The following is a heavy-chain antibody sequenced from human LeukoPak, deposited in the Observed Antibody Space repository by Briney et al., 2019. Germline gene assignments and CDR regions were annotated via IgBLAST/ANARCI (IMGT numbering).Heavy chain of an antibody. CDR3: VRNLAYDSFDI. CDR2: IKEDGSQK. V-gene: IGHV3-7*01. J-gene: IGHJ3*02. D-gene: IGHD3-16*01. Sequence: GGSLRLSCAASRFTFSSSWMAGVRQAPGKGLEWVATIKEDGSQKYYVDFVKGRFTISRDNAKNSLFLQMNSLRVEDTAVYFCVRNLAYDSFDIWGQGTMVTVSS. CDR1: RFTFSSSW.